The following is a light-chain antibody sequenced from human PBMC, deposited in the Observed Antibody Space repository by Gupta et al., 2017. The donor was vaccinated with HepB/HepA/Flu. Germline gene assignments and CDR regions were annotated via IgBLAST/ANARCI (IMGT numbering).Light chain of an antibody. CDR1: QSVLSSSNKRND. J-gene: IGKJ1*01. CDR2: WAS. Sequence: DLLMTQSPDPLAVSLGERATLNCKSSQSVLSSSNKRNDLAWYQQKPGQPPKLLIYWASTRESGVPDRFSGSGSGTDFTLTISSLQAEDVAVYYCQQYYSNPPTFGQGTKVEIK. V-gene: IGKV4-1*01. CDR3: QQYYSNPPT.